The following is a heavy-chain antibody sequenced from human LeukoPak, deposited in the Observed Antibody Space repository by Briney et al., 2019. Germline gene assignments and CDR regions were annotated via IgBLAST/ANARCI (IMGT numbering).Heavy chain of an antibody. CDR2: INPSGGST. V-gene: IGHV1-46*01. D-gene: IGHD3-10*01. J-gene: IGHJ4*02. CDR3: SLLWFGGRGDY. Sequence: ASVKVSCKASGYTFTSYYLHWVRQAPGQGLEWMGIINPSGGSTSNAQKFQGRVTMTRDTSTSTVYMELSSLRSEDTAMYYCSLLWFGGRGDYWGQGTLVTVCS. CDR1: GYTFTSYY.